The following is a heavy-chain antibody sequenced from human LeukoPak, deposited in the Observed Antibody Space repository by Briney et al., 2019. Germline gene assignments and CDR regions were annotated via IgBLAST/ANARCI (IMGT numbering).Heavy chain of an antibody. CDR2: IAYDGNNK. D-gene: IGHD7-27*01. Sequence: GGSLRLFCAASGFTFNTYAMHWVRQAPGKGLEWVAVIAYDGNNKYYADSVKGRFTVSRDNTKNTLYLQMNSLRAEDTAIYYCARDNNWGSTHYWGQGTLVTVSS. CDR1: GFTFNTYA. CDR3: ARDNNWGSTHY. V-gene: IGHV3-30-3*01. J-gene: IGHJ4*02.